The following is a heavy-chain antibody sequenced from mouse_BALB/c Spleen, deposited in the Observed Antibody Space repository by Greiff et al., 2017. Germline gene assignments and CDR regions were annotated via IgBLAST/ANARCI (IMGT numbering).Heavy chain of an antibody. J-gene: IGHJ4*01. CDR1: GYTFTDYA. D-gene: IGHD1-1*01. CDR2: ISTYYGDA. Sequence: QVQLKQSGAELVRPGVSVKISCKGSGYTFTDYAMHWVKQSHAKSLEWIGVISTYYGDASYNQKFKGKATMTVDKSSSTAYMELARLTSEDSAIYYCARGSSYHYAMDYWGQGTSVTVSS. V-gene: IGHV1S137*01. CDR3: ARGSSYHYAMDY.